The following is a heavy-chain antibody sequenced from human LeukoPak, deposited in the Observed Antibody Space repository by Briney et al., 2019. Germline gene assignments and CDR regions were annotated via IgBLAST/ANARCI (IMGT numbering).Heavy chain of an antibody. V-gene: IGHV1-2*02. J-gene: IGHJ4*02. CDR2: IDPRSGGT. CDR1: GYTFTDYY. D-gene: IGHD3-16*01. Sequence: ASLKVSCKASGYTFTDYYIHWVRRAPGQGLEWMGWIDPRSGGTRCTQKFQGRVTMTRDTPISTVYLNLGGMTFDDTALYYCATDNYGTLDYWGQGTLVTVSS. CDR3: ATDNYGTLDY.